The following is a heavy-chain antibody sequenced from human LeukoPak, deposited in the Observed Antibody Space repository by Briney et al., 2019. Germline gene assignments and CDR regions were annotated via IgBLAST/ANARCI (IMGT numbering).Heavy chain of an antibody. J-gene: IGHJ5*02. V-gene: IGHV4-39*01. CDR3: ARTPNLLYDILTGSTARFDP. Sequence: SETLSLTCTVSGGSISSGSYYWGWIRQPPGKGLEWIGSIYYSGSTYYNPSLKSRVTISVDTSKNQFSLKLSSVTAADTAVYYCARTPNLLYDILTGSTARFDPWGQGTLVTVSS. CDR1: GGSISSGSYY. D-gene: IGHD3-9*01. CDR2: IYYSGST.